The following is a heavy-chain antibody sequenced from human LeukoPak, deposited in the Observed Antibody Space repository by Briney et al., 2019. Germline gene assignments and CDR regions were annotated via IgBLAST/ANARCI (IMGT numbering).Heavy chain of an antibody. V-gene: IGHV4-61*10. CDR2: IYYSGST. D-gene: IGHD6-13*01. Sequence: SETVSLTCTVSGGSISSSNYYWRWIRQPAGKGLEWIGYIYYSGSTNYSPSLKSRVTMSVDTSKRQFSLRLTSVTAADTAVYYCARGGSSWAPGGSYYYYYGMDVWGQGTTVTVSS. J-gene: IGHJ6*02. CDR3: ARGGSSWAPGGSYYYYYGMDV. CDR1: GGSISSSNYY.